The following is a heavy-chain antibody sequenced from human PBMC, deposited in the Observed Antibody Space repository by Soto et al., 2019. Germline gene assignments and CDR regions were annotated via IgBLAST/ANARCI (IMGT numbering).Heavy chain of an antibody. CDR2: IYSKEGRI. CDR3: ARDIDYDIDY. V-gene: IGHV1-18*01. CDR1: GYIFNNYG. J-gene: IGHJ4*02. Sequence: VQLVQSGAEVQKPGASVKVSCKASGYIFNNYGISWVRQAPGQGLEWMGWIYSKEGRINFAQKFQGRVTMTTDTSTSTDYIELRSLRFDDSAVYFCARDIDYDIDYWGQGTLVTVSS. D-gene: IGHD4-17*01.